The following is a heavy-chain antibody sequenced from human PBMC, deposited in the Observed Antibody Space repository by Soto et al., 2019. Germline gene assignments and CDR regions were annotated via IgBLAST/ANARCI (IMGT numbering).Heavy chain of an antibody. J-gene: IGHJ4*02. CDR1: GYIFNNYG. V-gene: IGHV1-18*01. D-gene: IGHD4-4*01. CDR3: ARDIDYNLDY. CDR2: IYPNKGRT. Sequence: QVQLVQSESEAQKPGASVKVSCKASGYIFNNYGISWVRQAPGQGLEWMGWIYPNKGRTNFGQKFQGRVTLTTDTSTSTAYIELRSLRFDDSAVYFCARDIDYNLDYWGQGTLLTVSS.